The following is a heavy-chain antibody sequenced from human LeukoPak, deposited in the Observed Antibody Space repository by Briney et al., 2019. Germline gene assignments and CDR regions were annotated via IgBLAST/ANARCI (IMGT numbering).Heavy chain of an antibody. CDR3: ARGIMATNWIYYYYHYMDV. V-gene: IGHV1-8*03. CDR1: GYTFTGYY. Sequence: ASVKVSCKASGYTFTGYYVHWVRQAPGQGLEWMGWMNPNSGNTVYAQKFQGRVTITRNTSISTAYMELSSLRSEDTAVYYCARGIMATNWIYYYYHYMDVWGKGTTVTVSS. J-gene: IGHJ6*03. CDR2: MNPNSGNT. D-gene: IGHD5-12*01.